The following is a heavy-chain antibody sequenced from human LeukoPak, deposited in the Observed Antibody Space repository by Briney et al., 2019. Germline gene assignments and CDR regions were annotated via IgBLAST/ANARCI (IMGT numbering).Heavy chain of an antibody. Sequence: ASVKVSCKASGYTFTGYYMHWVRQAPGQGLEWMGWINPNSGGTNYAQKSQGRVTMTRDTSISTAYMELSRLRSDDTAVYYCANYCSGGSCYSGNAFDIWGQGTMVTVSS. V-gene: IGHV1-2*02. J-gene: IGHJ3*02. CDR3: ANYCSGGSCYSGNAFDI. D-gene: IGHD2-15*01. CDR2: INPNSGGT. CDR1: GYTFTGYY.